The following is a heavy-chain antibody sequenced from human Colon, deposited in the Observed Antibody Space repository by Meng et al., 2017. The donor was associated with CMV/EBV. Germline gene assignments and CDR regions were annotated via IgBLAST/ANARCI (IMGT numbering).Heavy chain of an antibody. CDR2: VYSFGST. CDR1: SGAMNSSSNY. J-gene: IGHJ5*02. CDR3: ARGSQIRWHTGWFDP. V-gene: IGHV4-39*07. D-gene: IGHD3-10*01. Sequence: SETLSLTCTVSSGAMNSSSNYWAWIRQPPGKGLEWIGSVYSFGSTYSNPSLKSRVSISIDTFKNQFSLRLSSVTAADTAVYYCARGSQIRWHTGWFDPWGQGTLVTVSS.